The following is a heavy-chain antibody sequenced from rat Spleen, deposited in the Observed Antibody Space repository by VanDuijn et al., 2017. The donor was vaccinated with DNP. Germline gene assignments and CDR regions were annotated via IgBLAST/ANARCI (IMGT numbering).Heavy chain of an antibody. J-gene: IGHJ3*01. CDR3: TRGDWFAY. V-gene: IGHV2-6*01. Sequence: QVQLKESGPGLVQPSETLSLTCTVSGFSLTSYSVTWVRQPPGKGLEWIAAISGGGSTYYNSALKSRLSISRDTSKSQVFLKMNSLQTEDTAIYFCTRGDWFAYWGQGTLVTVSS. CDR2: ISGGGST. CDR1: GFSLTSYS.